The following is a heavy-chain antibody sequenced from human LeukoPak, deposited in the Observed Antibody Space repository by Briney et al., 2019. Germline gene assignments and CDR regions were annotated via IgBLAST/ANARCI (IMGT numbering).Heavy chain of an antibody. V-gene: IGHV1-2*02. J-gene: IGHJ6*03. Sequence: ASVKVSCKASGYTFTAYYLHWVRQAPGQGLEWMGWINPNSGGTNYAQKFQGRVTMTTDTSTSTAYMELRSLRSDDTAVYYCARTASYYMDVWGKGTTVTVSS. CDR2: INPNSGGT. CDR1: GYTFTAYY. CDR3: ARTASYYMDV.